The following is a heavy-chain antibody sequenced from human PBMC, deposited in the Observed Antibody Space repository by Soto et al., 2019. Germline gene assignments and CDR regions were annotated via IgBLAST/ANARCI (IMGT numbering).Heavy chain of an antibody. CDR1: GYTFTSYD. J-gene: IGHJ6*03. Sequence: ASVKVSCKASGYTFTSYDINWVRQATGQGLEWMEWMNPNSGNTGYAQKFQGRVTMTRNTSISTAYMELSSLRSEDTAVYYCARGRGSAAPTYYYYYYMDVWGKGTKVTVSS. CDR3: ARGRGSAAPTYYYYYYMDV. CDR2: MNPNSGNT. V-gene: IGHV1-8*01.